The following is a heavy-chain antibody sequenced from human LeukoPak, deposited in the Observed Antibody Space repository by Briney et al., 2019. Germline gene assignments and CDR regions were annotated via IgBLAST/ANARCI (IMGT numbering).Heavy chain of an antibody. J-gene: IGHJ3*02. CDR3: ARVRGIWFGGEKDAFDI. CDR1: GGSISSSSYY. D-gene: IGHD3-10*01. V-gene: IGHV4-39*07. CDR2: IYHSGST. Sequence: SETLSLTCTVSGGSISSSSYYWGWIRQPPGKGLEWIGSIYHSGSTYYNPSLKSRVTISVDTSKNQFSLKLSSVTAADTAVYYCARVRGIWFGGEKDAFDIWGQGTMVTVSS.